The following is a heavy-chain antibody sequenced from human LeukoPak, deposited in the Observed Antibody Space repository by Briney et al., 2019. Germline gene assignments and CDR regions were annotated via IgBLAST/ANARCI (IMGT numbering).Heavy chain of an antibody. J-gene: IGHJ5*02. D-gene: IGHD4-17*01. CDR2: ISYDGSNK. Sequence: PGGSLRLSCAASGFTFSSYAMHWVRQAPGKGLEWVAVISYDGSNKYYADSVKGRFTISRDNSKNTLYLQMNSLRAEDTAVYYCARAPDYGDYVRWFDPWGREPWSPSPQ. CDR1: GFTFSSYA. CDR3: ARAPDYGDYVRWFDP. V-gene: IGHV3-30-3*01.